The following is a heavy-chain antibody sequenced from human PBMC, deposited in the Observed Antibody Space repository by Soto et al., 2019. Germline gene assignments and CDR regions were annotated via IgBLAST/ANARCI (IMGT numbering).Heavy chain of an antibody. V-gene: IGHV3-30*04. CDR2: ISYDGENQ. J-gene: IGHJ5*02. CDR3: VSPHSESSDAFDL. D-gene: IGHD3-10*01. Sequence: PGGPLRLSCAASGFSFSHYAMHWVRQPPGKGLEWVALISYDGENQYFTDSVRGRFTISRDNSKTAVYLEMNNLRLDDTATYYCVSPHSESSDAFDLWGQGTLVTVSS. CDR1: GFSFSHYA.